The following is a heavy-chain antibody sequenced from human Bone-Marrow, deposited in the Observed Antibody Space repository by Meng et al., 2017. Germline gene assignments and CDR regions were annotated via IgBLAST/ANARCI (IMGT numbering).Heavy chain of an antibody. Sequence: GESLKISCAASGFTFSSYEMNWVRQAPGKGLECVSYISSSGSTIYYADSVKGRFTISRDNAKNSLYLQMNSLRAEDTAVYYCARGRGYSNPGYYYGMDVWGQGTTVTVSS. V-gene: IGHV3-48*03. D-gene: IGHD5-24*01. CDR2: ISSSGSTI. CDR1: GFTFSSYE. CDR3: ARGRGYSNPGYYYGMDV. J-gene: IGHJ6*02.